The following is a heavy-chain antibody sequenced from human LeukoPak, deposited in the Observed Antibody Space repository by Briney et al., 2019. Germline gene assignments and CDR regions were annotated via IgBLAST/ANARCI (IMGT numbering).Heavy chain of an antibody. D-gene: IGHD3-10*01. CDR1: GFTFSSYG. Sequence: GGSLRLSCAASGFTFSSYGMHWVRKAPGKGLEWGAVIWYDGSNKYYADSVKGRFAISTDNSKNTLYLQMNSLRVEDTAVYFCAARKVRGVWFYLDYWGQGTLVTVSS. CDR2: IWYDGSNK. J-gene: IGHJ4*02. CDR3: AARKVRGVWFYLDY. V-gene: IGHV3-33*01.